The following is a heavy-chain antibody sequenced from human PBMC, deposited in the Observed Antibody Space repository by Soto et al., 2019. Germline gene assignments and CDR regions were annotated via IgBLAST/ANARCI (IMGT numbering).Heavy chain of an antibody. CDR2: VSFEGTNK. CDR1: RFTFSTYG. D-gene: IGHD4-17*01. J-gene: IGHJ4*02. Sequence: GGSLRLSCAASRFTFSTYGMHCVRQAPGKGLEWVAVVSFEGTNKFYADSVKGRFTISRDNSKNTLYLQMNSLRAEDTAIYYCAKVAYTISKIYGGHDFWGQGTLVPVSS. V-gene: IGHV3-30*18. CDR3: AKVAYTISKIYGGHDF.